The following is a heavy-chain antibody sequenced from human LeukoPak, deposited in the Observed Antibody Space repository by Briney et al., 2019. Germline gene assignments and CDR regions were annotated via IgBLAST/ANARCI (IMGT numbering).Heavy chain of an antibody. CDR2: IWYDGSNK. V-gene: IGHV3-30*19. D-gene: IGHD3-3*01. CDR1: GFTFSSYG. J-gene: IGHJ6*02. Sequence: GGSLRLSCAASGFTFSSYGMHWVRQAPGKGLEWVAVIWYDGSNKYYADSVKGRFTISRDNSKNTLYLQMNSLRAEDTAVYYCARAGLEWLSMIRDYYYYYGMDVWGQGTTVTVSS. CDR3: ARAGLEWLSMIRDYYYYYGMDV.